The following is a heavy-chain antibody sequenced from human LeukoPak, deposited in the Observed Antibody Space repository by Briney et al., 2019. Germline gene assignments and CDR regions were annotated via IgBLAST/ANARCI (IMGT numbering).Heavy chain of an antibody. D-gene: IGHD3-10*01. J-gene: IGHJ5*02. V-gene: IGHV1-3*01. CDR2: INAGNGNT. CDR3: ARSPTYYCGSGSYYGGALNWFDP. CDR1: GYTFTSYA. Sequence: ASVKVSCKASGYTFTSYAMHWVRQAPGQRLEWMGWINAGNGNTKYSQKFQGRVTITRDTSASTAYMELSSLRSEDTAVYYCARSPTYYCGSGSYYGGALNWFDPWGQGTLVTVSS.